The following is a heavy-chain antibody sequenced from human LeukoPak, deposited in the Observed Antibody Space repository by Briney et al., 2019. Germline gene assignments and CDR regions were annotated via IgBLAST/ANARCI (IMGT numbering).Heavy chain of an antibody. Sequence: PGGSLRLSCAASGFTFSSYEMNWVRQAPGKGLEWVSYISSSGSTIYYADSAKGRFTISRDNAKNSLYLQMNSLRAEDTAVYYCARDIKRYYYDTRNDYWGQGTLVTVSS. D-gene: IGHD3-22*01. J-gene: IGHJ4*02. CDR2: ISSSGSTI. CDR1: GFTFSSYE. V-gene: IGHV3-48*03. CDR3: ARDIKRYYYDTRNDY.